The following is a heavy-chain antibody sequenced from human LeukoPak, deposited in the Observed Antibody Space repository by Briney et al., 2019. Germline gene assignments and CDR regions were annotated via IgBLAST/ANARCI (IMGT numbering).Heavy chain of an antibody. CDR3: ARGVYIAAGRYGY. CDR1: GGSISSHY. J-gene: IGHJ4*02. Sequence: SETLSLTCTVSGGSISSHYWSWIRQPPGKGLEWIGYIYYSGTTNYNPSLKSRVTISVDTSKNQFSLKLSSVTAADTAVYYCARGVYIAAGRYGYWGQGTLVTVSS. D-gene: IGHD6-13*01. V-gene: IGHV4-59*11. CDR2: IYYSGTT.